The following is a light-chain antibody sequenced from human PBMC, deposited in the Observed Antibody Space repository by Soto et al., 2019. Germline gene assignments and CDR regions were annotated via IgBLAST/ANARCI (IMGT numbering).Light chain of an antibody. J-gene: IGKJ2*01. Sequence: EVVLTQSTGTLSLSPGERATLSCRASQSLDSTYLAWYQQKPGQSPRLVIYGASRSATGIPDRFSGGGSGTDFTLTIGRLEPDDSAVYYCHRSGSAPPYIFGAGTRRDIK. CDR1: QSLDSTY. CDR2: GAS. V-gene: IGKV3-20*01. CDR3: HRSGSAPPYI.